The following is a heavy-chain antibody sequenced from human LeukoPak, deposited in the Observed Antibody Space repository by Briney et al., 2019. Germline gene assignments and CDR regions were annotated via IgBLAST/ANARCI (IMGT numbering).Heavy chain of an antibody. Sequence: GASVKVSCKASGGTFSSYAISWVRQAPGQGLEWMGWISAYNGNTSYAQKLQGRVTMTTDTSTSTAYMELRSLRSDDTGAYYCARDLLLERWLQLGFDYWGQGTLVTVSS. D-gene: IGHD5-24*01. J-gene: IGHJ4*02. V-gene: IGHV1-18*01. CDR1: GGTFSSYA. CDR3: ARDLLLERWLQLGFDY. CDR2: ISAYNGNT.